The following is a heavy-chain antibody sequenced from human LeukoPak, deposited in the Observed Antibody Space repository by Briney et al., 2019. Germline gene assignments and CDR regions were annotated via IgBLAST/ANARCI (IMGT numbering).Heavy chain of an antibody. CDR2: MNPNSGNT. J-gene: IGHJ4*02. Sequence: ASVKVSCKASGYTFTSYGISWVRQAPGQGLEWMGWMNPNSGNTGYAQKFQGRVTMTRNTSISTAYMELSSLRSEDTAVYYCARGFYSSGYSPVVSFDYWGQGTLVTVSS. CDR1: GYTFTSYG. V-gene: IGHV1-8*02. CDR3: ARGFYSSGYSPVVSFDY. D-gene: IGHD3-22*01.